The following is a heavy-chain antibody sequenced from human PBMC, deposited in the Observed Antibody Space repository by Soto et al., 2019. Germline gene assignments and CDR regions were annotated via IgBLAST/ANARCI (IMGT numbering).Heavy chain of an antibody. CDR2: IYYSGST. Sequence: QVQLQESGPGLVKPSQTLSLTCTVSGGSISSGGYYWSWIRQHPGTGLEWIGYIYYSGSTYYNPSLKSRVTISVDTSKNQFPLKLSCVTAADTAVYYCARASNCGGGSCYSSPQSFQHWGQGTMVTVSS. CDR3: ARASNCGGGSCYSSPQSFQH. J-gene: IGHJ1*01. CDR1: GGSISSGGYY. D-gene: IGHD2-15*01. V-gene: IGHV4-31*03.